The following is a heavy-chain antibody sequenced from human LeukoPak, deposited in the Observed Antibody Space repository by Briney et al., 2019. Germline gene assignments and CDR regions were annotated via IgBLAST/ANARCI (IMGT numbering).Heavy chain of an antibody. J-gene: IGHJ4*02. CDR1: GFTFDDYA. CDR2: ISGSGGST. D-gene: IGHD3-10*01. V-gene: IGHV3-23*01. Sequence: GGSLRLSCAASGFTFDDYAMSWVRQAPGKGLEWVSAISGSGGSTYYADSVKGRFTISRDNSKNTLYLQMNSLRAEDTAVYYCAKDRPRGGSGSQFDYWGQGTLVTVSS. CDR3: AKDRPRGGSGSQFDY.